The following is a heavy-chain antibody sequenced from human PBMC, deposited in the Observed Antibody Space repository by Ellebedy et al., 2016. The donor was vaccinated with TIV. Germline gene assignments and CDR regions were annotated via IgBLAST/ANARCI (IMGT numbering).Heavy chain of an antibody. CDR3: AKSGTRGSYYYNFDY. V-gene: IGHV3-64*01. D-gene: IGHD1-26*01. J-gene: IGHJ4*02. Sequence: GESLKISCAASGFTFSSYAMHWVRQAPGKGLEYVSAISSNGGSTYYANSVKGRFTISRDNSKNTLYLQMGSLRAEDMAVYYCAKSGTRGSYYYNFDYWGQGTLVTVSS. CDR2: ISSNGGST. CDR1: GFTFSSYA.